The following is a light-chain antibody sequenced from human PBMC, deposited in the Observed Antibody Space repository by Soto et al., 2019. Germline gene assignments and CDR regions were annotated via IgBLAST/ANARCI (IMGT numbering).Light chain of an antibody. CDR1: SSDIGSYNL. Sequence: QSALTQPASVSGSPGQSITISCTGTSSDIGSYNLVSWYQQHPGQAPKVIIYEVRKRPSGVSNRFSASKSGNTASLTISGVRAEDEADYFCCSHAGIRVFGGGTKLTVL. CDR3: CSHAGIRV. CDR2: EVR. V-gene: IGLV2-23*02. J-gene: IGLJ3*02.